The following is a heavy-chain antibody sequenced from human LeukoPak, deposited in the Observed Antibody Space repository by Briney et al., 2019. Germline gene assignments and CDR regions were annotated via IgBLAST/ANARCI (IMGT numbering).Heavy chain of an antibody. CDR3: ARGHYDVLASSYKWTPDY. Sequence: GGSLRLSCAPSGFTFNTFNMNWFRQAPGKGPEWVSSINSGGDYKYYADSVKGRFTTSRDNAKNSLSLQLSSLRVEDTAIYYCARGHYDVLASSYKWTPDYWGQGTLVTVSS. CDR1: GFTFNTFN. D-gene: IGHD3-9*01. V-gene: IGHV3-21*01. CDR2: INSGGDYK. J-gene: IGHJ4*02.